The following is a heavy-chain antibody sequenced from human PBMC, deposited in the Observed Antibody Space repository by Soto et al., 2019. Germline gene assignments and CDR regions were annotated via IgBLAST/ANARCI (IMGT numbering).Heavy chain of an antibody. J-gene: IGHJ4*02. CDR3: ARGRGTTAERRDY. Sequence: SETLSLTCAVYGGSFSGYYLSWIRQPPGKGLEWIGEINHSGSTNYNPSLKSRVTISVDTSKNQFSLKLSSVTAADTAVYYCARGRGTTAERRDYWGQGTLVTVS. D-gene: IGHD4-17*01. CDR1: GGSFSGYY. CDR2: INHSGST. V-gene: IGHV4-34*01.